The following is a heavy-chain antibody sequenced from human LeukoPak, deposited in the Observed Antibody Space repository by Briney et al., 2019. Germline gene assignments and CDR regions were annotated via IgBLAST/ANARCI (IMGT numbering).Heavy chain of an antibody. CDR2: IIPIFGTA. J-gene: IGHJ4*02. CDR1: GGTFSSYA. Sequence: ASVKASCKASGGTFSSYAISWVRQAPGQGLEWMGGIIPIFGTANYAQKFQGRVTITADESTSTAYMELSSLRSEDTAVYYCARAHGGSYYVLDYWGQGTLVTVSS. CDR3: ARAHGGSYYVLDY. D-gene: IGHD1-26*01. V-gene: IGHV1-69*13.